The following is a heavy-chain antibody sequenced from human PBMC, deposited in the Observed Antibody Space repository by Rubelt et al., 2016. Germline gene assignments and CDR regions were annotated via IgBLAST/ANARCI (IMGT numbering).Heavy chain of an antibody. Sequence: VAGPGLVKPSETLSLTCTVSGGSISSYYWSWIRQPPGKGLEWIGYIYYSGSTNYNPSLKSRVTISVDTSKNQFSLKLSSVTAADTAVYYCARGLADYYYYGMDVWGQGTTVTVSS. J-gene: IGHJ6*02. CDR1: GGSISSYY. V-gene: IGHV4-59*08. CDR3: ARGLADYYYYGMDV. CDR2: IYYSGST.